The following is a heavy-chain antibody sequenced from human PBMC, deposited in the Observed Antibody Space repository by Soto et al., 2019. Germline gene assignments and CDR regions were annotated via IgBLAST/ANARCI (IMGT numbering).Heavy chain of an antibody. J-gene: IGHJ4*02. CDR3: ARMRGLGEISAYFAY. CDR2: IYYSGRT. CDR1: GGSISDYQ. V-gene: IGHV4-59*01. Sequence: QVQLQESGPGLVKPSETLSLTCSVSGGSISDYQWNWIRQPPGKGLEWIGYIYYSGRTNYNPSLKSRVTISLDTSTRQFSLRLRSVTAADTAVYYCARMRGLGEISAYFAYWGQGTLVTVSS. D-gene: IGHD3-16*02.